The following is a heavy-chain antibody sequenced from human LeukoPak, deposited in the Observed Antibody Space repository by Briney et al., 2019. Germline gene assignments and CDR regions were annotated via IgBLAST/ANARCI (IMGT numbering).Heavy chain of an antibody. J-gene: IGHJ4*02. CDR2: LNPNSGDT. CDR1: GGTFSSYA. Sequence: ASVKVSCKASGGTFSSYAISRVRQAPGQGLEWMGWLNPNSGDTNYAQKFQGRVSMTRDTSISTAYMDLSDLRSDDTAVYYCARGRNIEMTTMSGGSDYWGQGTLVTVSS. V-gene: IGHV1-2*02. D-gene: IGHD5-24*01. CDR3: ARGRNIEMTTMSGGSDY.